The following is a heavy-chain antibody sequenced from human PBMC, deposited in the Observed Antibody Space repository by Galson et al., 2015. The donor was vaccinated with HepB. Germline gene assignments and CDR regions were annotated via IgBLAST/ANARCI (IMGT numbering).Heavy chain of an antibody. Sequence: SVKVSCKASGGTFSSYTISWVRQAPGQGLEWMGRIIPILGIANYAQKFQGRVTITADKSTSTAYMELSSLRSEDTAVYYCARRIAVAGTYDYYYGMDVWGQGTTVTVSS. V-gene: IGHV1-69*02. J-gene: IGHJ6*02. CDR3: ARRIAVAGTYDYYYGMDV. CDR2: IIPILGIA. D-gene: IGHD6-19*01. CDR1: GGTFSSYT.